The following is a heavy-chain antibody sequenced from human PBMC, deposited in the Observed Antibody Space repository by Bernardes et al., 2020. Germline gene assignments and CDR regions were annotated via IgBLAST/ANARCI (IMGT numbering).Heavy chain of an antibody. CDR2: IYYSGST. Sequence: ETLSLTCTVSGGTISSTSYHWGWIRQPPGKGLEWIASIYYSGSTYHNPSLESRVAISVDTATNEFSLKLSSVSAADTAVYYCARHYNVEWISGNRHFDIWGRGTLVTVSS. D-gene: IGHD3-3*01. J-gene: IGHJ2*01. CDR3: ARHYNVEWISGNRHFDI. V-gene: IGHV4-39*01. CDR1: GGTISSTSYH.